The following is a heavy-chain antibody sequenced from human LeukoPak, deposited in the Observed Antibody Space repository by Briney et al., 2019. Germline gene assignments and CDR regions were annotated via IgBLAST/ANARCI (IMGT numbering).Heavy chain of an antibody. D-gene: IGHD2-21*02. V-gene: IGHV3-21*01. Sequence: GGSLRLSCAASGFTFSSHSINWVRQAPGKGLKWFSSISSSSYIYYADSVKGRFTISRDNAKNSLYLQMNSPRAEDTAVYYCASDLAYCGGDCYLDSNWGQGTLVTVSS. CDR2: ISSSSYI. CDR1: GFTFSSHS. CDR3: ASDLAYCGGDCYLDSN. J-gene: IGHJ4*02.